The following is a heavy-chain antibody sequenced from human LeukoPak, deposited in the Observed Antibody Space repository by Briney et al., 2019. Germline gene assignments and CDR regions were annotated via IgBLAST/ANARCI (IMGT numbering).Heavy chain of an antibody. J-gene: IGHJ4*02. CDR2: IYTSGST. Sequence: PSETLSLTCTVSGGSISSGSYYWSWIRQPAGKGLEWIGRIYTSGSTNYNPSLKSRATISVDTSKNQFSLKLSSVTAADTAVYYCAREGAAAGTNYFDYWGQGTLVTVSS. D-gene: IGHD6-13*01. CDR3: AREGAAAGTNYFDY. V-gene: IGHV4-61*02. CDR1: GGSISSGSYY.